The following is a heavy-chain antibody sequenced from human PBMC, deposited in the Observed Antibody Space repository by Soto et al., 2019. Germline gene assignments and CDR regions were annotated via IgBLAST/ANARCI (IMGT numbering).Heavy chain of an antibody. V-gene: IGHV3-49*03. CDR2: IRSKAYGGTT. CDR1: GFTFGDYA. D-gene: IGHD3-3*01. CDR3: TRSAAGITIFGVVIPGGYYYYMDV. J-gene: IGHJ6*03. Sequence: GGSLRLSCTASGFTFGDYAMSWFRQAPGKGLEWVGFIRSKAYGGTTEYAASVKGRFTISRDDSKSIAYLQMNSLKTEDTAVYYCTRSAAGITIFGVVIPGGYYYYMDVWGKGTTVTV.